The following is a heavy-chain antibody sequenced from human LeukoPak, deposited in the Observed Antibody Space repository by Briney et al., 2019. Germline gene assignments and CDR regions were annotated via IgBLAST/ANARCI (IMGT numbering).Heavy chain of an antibody. V-gene: IGHV3-48*03. CDR2: ISSSGSTI. D-gene: IGHD4-17*01. J-gene: IGHJ4*02. Sequence: GGSLRLSCAASGFTFSSYEVNWVRQAPGKGLEWVSYISSSGSTIYYADSVKGRFTISRDNAKNSLYLQMNSLRAEDTAVYYCARDDGLRTFDYWGQGTLVTVSS. CDR1: GFTFSSYE. CDR3: ARDDGLRTFDY.